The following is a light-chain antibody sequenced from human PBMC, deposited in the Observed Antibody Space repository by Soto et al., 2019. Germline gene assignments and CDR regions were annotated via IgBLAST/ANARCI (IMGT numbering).Light chain of an antibody. CDR1: QTINNW. V-gene: IGKV1-5*01. Sequence: DIQMTQSPSTLSASVGDRVTITCRASQTINNWLAWYQQKPGKAPKLLIYDASTLESGVPSSFSGSGSGTEFTLTISSLQADDFATYYCQQYNSYWTFGQGTKVDIK. CDR2: DAS. CDR3: QQYNSYWT. J-gene: IGKJ1*01.